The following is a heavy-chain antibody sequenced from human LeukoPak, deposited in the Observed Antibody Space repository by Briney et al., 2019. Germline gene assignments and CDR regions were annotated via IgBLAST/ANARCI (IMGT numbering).Heavy chain of an antibody. CDR2: IYTSGST. V-gene: IGHV4-61*02. J-gene: IGHJ4*02. CDR1: GGSISSSSYY. CDR3: AREGSGSRPFDY. Sequence: SETLSLTCTVSGGSISSSSYYWGWIRQPAGKGLEWIGRIYTSGSTNYNPSLKSRVTMSVDTSKNQFSLMLNSVTAADTAVYYCAREGSGSRPFDYWGQGTLVTVSS. D-gene: IGHD3-10*01.